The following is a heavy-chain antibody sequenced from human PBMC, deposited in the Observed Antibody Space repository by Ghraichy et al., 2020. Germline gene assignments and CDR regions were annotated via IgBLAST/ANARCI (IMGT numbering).Heavy chain of an antibody. CDR3: ARVIRWEDYFDY. V-gene: IGHV3-7*01. CDR2: IQQDGSKK. J-gene: IGHJ4*02. CDR1: GFTFSSYW. Sequence: GESLNISCAASGFTFSSYWMSWVRQAPGKGPEWVAIIQQDGSKKYFVDSVKGRFTISRDNAKNSLYLQMNSLRAEDTAVYYCARVIRWEDYFDYWGPGTLVTVSS. D-gene: IGHD1-26*01.